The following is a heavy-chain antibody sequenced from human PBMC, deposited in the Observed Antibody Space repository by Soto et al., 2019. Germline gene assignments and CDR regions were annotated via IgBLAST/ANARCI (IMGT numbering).Heavy chain of an antibody. CDR3: AIQAPYSSSPYYYYYLDV. D-gene: IGHD6-6*01. CDR2: INHTGST. V-gene: IGHV4-34*01. CDR1: GGSFSGYY. Sequence: QVQLQQWGAGLLKPSETLSLTCAVYGGSFSGYYWSWIRQSPGKGLEWIGEINHTGSTNYNPSLKSRATISVDTSKNQFSLKLNSVTAADTAVYYCAIQAPYSSSPYYYYYLDVWGKGTTVTVSS. J-gene: IGHJ6*03.